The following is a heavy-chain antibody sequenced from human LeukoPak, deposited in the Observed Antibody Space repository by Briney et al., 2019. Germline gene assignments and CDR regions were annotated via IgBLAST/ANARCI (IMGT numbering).Heavy chain of an antibody. V-gene: IGHV1-46*01. J-gene: IGHJ4*02. D-gene: IGHD3-22*01. CDR1: GYTFTSYY. Sequence: ASVKVSCKASGYTFTSYYMHWVRQAPGQGLEWMGIINPSGGSTSYAQKFQGRVTMTEDTSTDTAYMELSSLRSEDTAVYYCATYYYDSSGYSPFDYWGQGTLVTVSS. CDR3: ATYYYDSSGYSPFDY. CDR2: INPSGGST.